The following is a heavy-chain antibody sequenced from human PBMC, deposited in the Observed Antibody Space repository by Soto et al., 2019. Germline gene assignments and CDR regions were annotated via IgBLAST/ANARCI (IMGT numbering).Heavy chain of an antibody. V-gene: IGHV1-69*01. CDR2: IIPIFGTA. CDR1: GGTFSSYA. Sequence: QVQLVQSGAEVKKPGSSVKVSCQASGGTFSSYAISWVRQAPGPGLEWMGGIIPIFGTANYAQKFQGRVTISEDDAPCTAYVELSSVRAEDTVVYCGARVGPRSGRFVATIGLRDCWGQGTLVTVSS. D-gene: IGHD5-12*01. CDR3: ARVGPRSGRFVATIGLRDC. J-gene: IGHJ4*02.